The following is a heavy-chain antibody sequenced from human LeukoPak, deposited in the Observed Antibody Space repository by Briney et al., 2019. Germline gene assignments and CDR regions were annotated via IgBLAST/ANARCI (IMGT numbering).Heavy chain of an antibody. D-gene: IGHD3-22*01. J-gene: IGHJ3*02. CDR1: GDAIGSLY. CDR2: NFYVGST. Sequence: PSQTLSLTCTVSGDAIGSLYWSWIRQPPGKGLEWIGYNFYVGSTHSNPSLKSRVTISQDTCTRPFSLKLTSLSAADTGVYYLGRYYYESRGEAFDIWGQGTMVTASS. V-gene: IGHV4-59*11. CDR3: GRYYYESRGEAFDI.